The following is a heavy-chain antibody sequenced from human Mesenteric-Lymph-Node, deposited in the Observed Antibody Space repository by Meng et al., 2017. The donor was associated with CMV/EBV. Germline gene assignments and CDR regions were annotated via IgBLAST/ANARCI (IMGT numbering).Heavy chain of an antibody. V-gene: IGHV4-39*07. CDR2: IYYSGST. Sequence: SETLSLTCTVSGGSISSSSYYWGWIRQPPGKGLEWIGSIYYSGSTYYNPSLKSRVTISVDTSKNQFSLKLSSVTAADTAVYYCASAWGTLYYYYGMDVWGQGTTVTVSS. CDR1: GGSISSSSYY. CDR3: ASAWGTLYYYYGMDV. D-gene: IGHD7-27*01. J-gene: IGHJ6*02.